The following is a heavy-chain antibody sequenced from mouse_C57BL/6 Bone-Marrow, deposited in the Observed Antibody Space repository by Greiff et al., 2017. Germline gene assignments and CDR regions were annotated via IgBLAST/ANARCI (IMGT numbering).Heavy chain of an antibody. Sequence: EVKLMESGGGLVKPGGSLKLSCAASGFTFSDYGMHWVRQAPEKGLEWVAYISSGSSTIYYADTVKGRFTISRDNAKNTLFLQMTSLRSEDTAMYYCANYYGSGYAMDYWGQGTSVTVSS. CDR1: GFTFSDYG. J-gene: IGHJ4*01. CDR3: ANYYGSGYAMDY. D-gene: IGHD1-1*01. V-gene: IGHV5-17*01. CDR2: ISSGSSTI.